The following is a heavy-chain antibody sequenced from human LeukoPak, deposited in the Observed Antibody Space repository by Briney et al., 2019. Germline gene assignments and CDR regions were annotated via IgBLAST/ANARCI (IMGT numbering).Heavy chain of an antibody. V-gene: IGHV1-2*02. CDR1: GYTFTGYY. Sequence: ASAKVSCKASGYTFTGYYMHWVRQAPGQGLEWMGWINPNSGGTNYAQKFQGRVTMTRDTSISSAYMELSRLRSDDTAVYYCARIGVPRNIAVPGPDVWGQGTLVTVSS. D-gene: IGHD6-19*01. CDR3: ARIGVPRNIAVPGPDV. J-gene: IGHJ4*02. CDR2: INPNSGGT.